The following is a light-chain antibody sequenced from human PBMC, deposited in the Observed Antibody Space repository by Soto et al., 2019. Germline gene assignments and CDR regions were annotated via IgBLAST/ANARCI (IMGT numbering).Light chain of an antibody. V-gene: IGLV2-14*03. CDR3: SSYSRFSTL. J-gene: IGLJ2*01. CDR1: SSDVGGYDY. CDR2: DVS. Sequence: QSVLTQPASVSGSPGQSITISCTGSSSDVGGYDYVSWYQHHPGKAPKLMIYDVSNRPSGVSNRFSGSKSANTASLTISGLQAEDEADYYCSSYSRFSTLFGGGTQLTVL.